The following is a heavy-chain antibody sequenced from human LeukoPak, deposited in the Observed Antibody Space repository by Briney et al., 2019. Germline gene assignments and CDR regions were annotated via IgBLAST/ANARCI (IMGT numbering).Heavy chain of an antibody. CDR1: GGSISSSSYY. CDR3: AGPIVVVPAAISNDAFDI. V-gene: IGHV4-39*01. J-gene: IGHJ3*02. Sequence: TSETLSLACTVSGGSISSSSYYWGWIRQPPGKGLEWIGSIYYSGSTYYNPPLKSRVTISVDTSKNQFSLKLSSVTAADTAVYYCAGPIVVVPAAISNDAFDIWGQGTMVTVSS. CDR2: IYYSGST. D-gene: IGHD2-2*02.